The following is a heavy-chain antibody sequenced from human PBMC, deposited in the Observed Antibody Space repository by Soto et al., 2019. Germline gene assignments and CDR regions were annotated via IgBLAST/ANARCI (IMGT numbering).Heavy chain of an antibody. CDR3: ARDRWYSYYYYGMDV. CDR1: GFTFSSYW. V-gene: IGHV3-7*01. CDR2: IKQDGSEK. Sequence: EVQLVESGGGLVQPGGSLRLSCAASGFTFSSYWMSWVRQAPGKGLEWVANIKQDGSEKYYVDSVKGRFTISRDNAKSSLYLQMNSLRAEDTAVYYCARDRWYSYYYYGMDVWGQGTTVTVSS. D-gene: IGHD6-13*01. J-gene: IGHJ6*02.